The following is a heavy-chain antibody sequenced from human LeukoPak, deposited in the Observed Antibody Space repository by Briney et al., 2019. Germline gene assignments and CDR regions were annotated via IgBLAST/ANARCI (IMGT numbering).Heavy chain of an antibody. CDR1: GGTFSSYA. D-gene: IGHD2-2*01. V-gene: IGHV1-69*13. J-gene: IGHJ3*02. Sequence: SVKVSCKASGGTFSSYAISWVRQAPGQGLEWMGGIIPIFGTANYAQKFQGRVTITADESTSTAYMELSSLRSEDTAVYYCARTSVVPAAIYGDYVNAFDIWGQGTMVTVSS. CDR3: ARTSVVPAAIYGDYVNAFDI. CDR2: IIPIFGTA.